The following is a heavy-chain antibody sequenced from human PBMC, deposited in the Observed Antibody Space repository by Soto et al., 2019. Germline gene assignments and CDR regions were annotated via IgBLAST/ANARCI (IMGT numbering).Heavy chain of an antibody. J-gene: IGHJ2*01. CDR1: GFTFSSYA. CDR2: ISGSGGST. CDR3: AKDQSDLHWYFDL. V-gene: IGHV3-23*01. Sequence: EVQLLESGGGLVQPGGSLRVSCAASGFTFSSYAMSWVRQAPVKGLEWVSAISGSGGSTYYADSVKGRFTISRDNSKNTLYLQMTSLRAEDTAVYYCAKDQSDLHWYFDLWGRGTLVTVSS.